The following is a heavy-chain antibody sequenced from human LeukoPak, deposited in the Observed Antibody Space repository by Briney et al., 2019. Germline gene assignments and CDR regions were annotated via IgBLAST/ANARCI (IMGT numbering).Heavy chain of an antibody. CDR2: IIPIFGTA. D-gene: IGHD6-13*01. CDR1: GGTFGSYA. J-gene: IGHJ4*02. V-gene: IGHV1-69*05. Sequence: SVKVSCKASGGTFGSYAISWVRQAPGQGLEWMGGIIPIFGTANYAQKFQGRVTITTDESTSTAYMELSSLRSEDTAVYYCASLVEAAANFDYWGQGTLVTVSS. CDR3: ASLVEAAANFDY.